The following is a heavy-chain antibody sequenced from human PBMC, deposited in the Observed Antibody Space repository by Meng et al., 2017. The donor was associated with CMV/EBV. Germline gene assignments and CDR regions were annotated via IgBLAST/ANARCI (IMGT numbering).Heavy chain of an antibody. CDR3: AADFGDYVVVAPYYYYGMDV. Sequence: SVKVSCKASGFTFTSSAVQWVRQARGQRLEWIGWIVVGSGNTNYAQKFQERVTITRDMSTSIAYIELSSLRSEDTAVYYCAADFGDYVVVAPYYYYGMDVWGQGTTVTVSS. CDR1: GFTFTSSA. CDR2: IVVGSGNT. D-gene: IGHD2-15*01. J-gene: IGHJ6*02. V-gene: IGHV1-58*01.